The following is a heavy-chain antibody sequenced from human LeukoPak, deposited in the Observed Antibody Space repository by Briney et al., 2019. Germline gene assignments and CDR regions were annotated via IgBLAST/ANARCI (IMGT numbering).Heavy chain of an antibody. Sequence: PSETLSLTCTVSGGSISSYYWSWIRQSPGKGLEWIGYIYYSGSTNYNPSLMSRVTISVDTSKNQFSLKLSSVTAADTAVYYCARGPIVVFGIYYYGMDVWGQGTTVTVSS. J-gene: IGHJ6*02. V-gene: IGHV4-59*12. CDR3: ARGPIVVFGIYYYGMDV. CDR2: IYYSGST. CDR1: GGSISSYY. D-gene: IGHD2-2*01.